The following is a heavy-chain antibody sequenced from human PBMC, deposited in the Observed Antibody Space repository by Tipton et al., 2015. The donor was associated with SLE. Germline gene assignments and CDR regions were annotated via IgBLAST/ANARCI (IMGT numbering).Heavy chain of an antibody. CDR3: ARGLGD. CDR2: INYSGST. Sequence: TLSLTCTVSGGSISSHYWSWIRRPPGKALEWIAYINYSGSTNYNPSLKSRVTMSVDTSKNQFSLKLSSVTAADTAVYYCARGLGDWGQGTLVTVSS. V-gene: IGHV4-59*11. J-gene: IGHJ4*02. CDR1: GGSISSHY. D-gene: IGHD3-16*01.